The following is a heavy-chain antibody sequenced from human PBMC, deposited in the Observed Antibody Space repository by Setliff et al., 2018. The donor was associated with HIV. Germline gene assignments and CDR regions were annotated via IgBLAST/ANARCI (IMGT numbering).Heavy chain of an antibody. Sequence: PGGSLRLSCAASGFTFSSYAMSWVRQAPGKGLEWVSGISVSGGSTYSADSVKGRFTISRDNSKNTLFLQINSLRAEDTAVYYCAKDHATVLTQLDYWGQGTLVTVSS. D-gene: IGHD2-8*01. CDR3: AKDHATVLTQLDY. V-gene: IGHV3-23*01. CDR2: ISVSGGST. J-gene: IGHJ4*02. CDR1: GFTFSSYA.